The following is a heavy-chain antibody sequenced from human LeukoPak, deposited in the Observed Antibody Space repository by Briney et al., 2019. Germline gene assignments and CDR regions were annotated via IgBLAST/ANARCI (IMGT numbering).Heavy chain of an antibody. Sequence: SGPTLVNPTQTLTLTCTFSGFSLTSEGVPVGWIRQPPGKALECLALIFWDDNKHYSPSLKNRLTLTRDTSKNQVVLTMANMDPVDTATYYCAHRTYGPFHYWGQGTLVTVSS. J-gene: IGHJ4*02. CDR2: IFWDDNK. D-gene: IGHD2-8*01. CDR3: AHRTYGPFHY. CDR1: GFSLTSEGVP. V-gene: IGHV2-5*02.